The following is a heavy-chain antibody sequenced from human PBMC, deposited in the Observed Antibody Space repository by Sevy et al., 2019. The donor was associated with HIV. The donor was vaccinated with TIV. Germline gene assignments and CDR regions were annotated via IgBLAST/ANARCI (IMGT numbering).Heavy chain of an antibody. CDR1: GFPFSSYA. J-gene: IGHJ6*02. V-gene: IGHV3-23*01. Sequence: GGSLRLSCAASGFPFSSYAMSWVRQAPGKGLEWVSTLIGGGSRTYYADSVTGRFIIYRDISRNTLYLQMNSLRAEDRAIYYCAKRRVQSGLSGGGANYGLDVCGRGTTVTVSS. D-gene: IGHD2-8*02. CDR2: LIGGGSRT. CDR3: AKRRVQSGLSGGGANYGLDV.